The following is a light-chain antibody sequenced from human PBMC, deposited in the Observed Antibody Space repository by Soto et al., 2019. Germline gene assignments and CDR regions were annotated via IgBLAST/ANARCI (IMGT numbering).Light chain of an antibody. CDR1: QSISTY. V-gene: IGKV1-39*01. Sequence: IPMTQSPSSLSASIGDRVTITCRASQSISTYLSWYLVKPGEAPKLLIYGASTLRTGVPSRLSGIGSGTDFTITISSLQPEEVATDYGQQRFNIPVTFGQGTRLEIK. J-gene: IGKJ5*01. CDR3: QQRFNIPVT. CDR2: GAS.